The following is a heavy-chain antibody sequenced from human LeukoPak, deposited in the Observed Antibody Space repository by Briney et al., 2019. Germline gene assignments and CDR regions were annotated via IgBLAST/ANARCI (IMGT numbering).Heavy chain of an antibody. J-gene: IGHJ4*02. Sequence: VASVKVSCKASGYTCTGYYMHWVRQAPGQALEWMGRINPNSGGTNYAQKFQGRVTMTRDTSISTAYMELSRLRSDDTALYYCARYTTYGGYADYWGQGTLVTVSS. D-gene: IGHD5-12*01. CDR2: INPNSGGT. V-gene: IGHV1-2*06. CDR3: ARYTTYGGYADY. CDR1: GYTCTGYY.